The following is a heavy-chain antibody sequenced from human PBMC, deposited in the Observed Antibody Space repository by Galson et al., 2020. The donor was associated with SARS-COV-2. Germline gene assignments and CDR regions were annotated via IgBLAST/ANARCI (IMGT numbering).Heavy chain of an antibody. V-gene: IGHV1-8*01. CDR1: GYTFTSYD. CDR3: ARGVLRYFDWLLHSYDAFDI. J-gene: IGHJ3*02. D-gene: IGHD3-9*01. Sequence: ASVKVSCKASGYTFTSYDINWVRQATGQGLEWMGWMNPNSGNTGYAQKFQGRVTMTRNTSISTAYMELSSLRSEDTAVYYCARGVLRYFDWLLHSYDAFDIWGQGTMVTVSS. CDR2: MNPNSGNT.